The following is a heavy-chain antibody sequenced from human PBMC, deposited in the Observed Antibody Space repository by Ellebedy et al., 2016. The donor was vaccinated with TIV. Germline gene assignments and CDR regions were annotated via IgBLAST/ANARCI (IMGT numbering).Heavy chain of an antibody. CDR3: ATPASAVAGDWFDS. Sequence: GESLKISCAVSGFIFTTYAMTWVRQAPGKGLDWVSTISRNSDNTYYADSVKGRFTISRDNSKNTLYLQMNSLRAEDTAVYYCATPASAVAGDWFDSWGQGTLVTVSS. CDR2: ISRNSDNT. J-gene: IGHJ5*01. V-gene: IGHV3-23*01. CDR1: GFIFTTYA. D-gene: IGHD6-19*01.